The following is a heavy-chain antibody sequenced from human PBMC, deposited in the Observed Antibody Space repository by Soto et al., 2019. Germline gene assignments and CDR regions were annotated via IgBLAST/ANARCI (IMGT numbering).Heavy chain of an antibody. CDR3: AHAYGGRSLY. V-gene: IGHV2-5*02. J-gene: IGHJ4*02. Sequence: QITLKESGTPLVKPTQTLTLTCTFSGFSLTTDRVGVGWIRQPPGEALEWLAVIYWDDTKTYRPSLESRLTITKDTSKNQVALTMTNMDSVDTATYYCAHAYGGRSLYWGQGTLVTVSS. CDR1: GFSLTTDRVG. D-gene: IGHD1-26*01. CDR2: IYWDDTK.